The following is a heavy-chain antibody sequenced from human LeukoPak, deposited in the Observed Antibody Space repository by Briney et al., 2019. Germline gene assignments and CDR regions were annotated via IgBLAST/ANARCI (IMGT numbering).Heavy chain of an antibody. Sequence: ASVKVSCKASGYTFTSYDINWVRQATGQGLEWMGWMNPNSGNTGYAQKFQGRVTITRNTSISTAYMELSSLRSEDTALYYCAKGRYGSDWNWFDPWAQGTLVTVSS. J-gene: IGHJ5*02. V-gene: IGHV1-8*03. CDR1: GYTFTSYD. CDR3: AKGRYGSDWNWFDP. D-gene: IGHD3-10*01. CDR2: MNPNSGNT.